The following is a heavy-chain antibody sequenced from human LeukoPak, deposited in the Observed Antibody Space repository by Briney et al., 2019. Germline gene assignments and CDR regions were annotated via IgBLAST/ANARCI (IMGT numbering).Heavy chain of an antibody. CDR2: INHSGST. J-gene: IGHJ6*03. CDR3: ARVEEGYGSGRRENYYYYYMDV. CDR1: GGSFSGYY. V-gene: IGHV4-34*01. Sequence: SETLSLTCAVYGGSFSGYYWSWIRQPPGKGLEWIGEINHSGSTNYNPSLKSRVTMSGGTSRNQFSLKLSSVTAADTAVYYCARVEEGYGSGRRENYYYYYMDVWGKGTTVTISS. D-gene: IGHD3-10*01.